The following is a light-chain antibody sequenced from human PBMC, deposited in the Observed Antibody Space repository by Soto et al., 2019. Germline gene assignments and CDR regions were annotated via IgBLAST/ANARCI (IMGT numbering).Light chain of an antibody. CDR2: DDS. V-gene: IGLV3-21*02. CDR3: QVWDSSSDHPEV. Sequence: SYELTQPPSVSVAPGQTARITCGGNNIGSKSVHWYQQKPGQAPVLVVYDDSDRPSGITERFSGSNTGNTATLTISRVEAGDEADYYCQVWDSSSDHPEVFGTGTKVTVL. CDR1: NIGSKS. J-gene: IGLJ1*01.